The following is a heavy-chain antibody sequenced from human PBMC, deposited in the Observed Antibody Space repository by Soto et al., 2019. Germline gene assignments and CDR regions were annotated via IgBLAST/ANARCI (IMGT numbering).Heavy chain of an antibody. J-gene: IGHJ6*02. CDR1: GGSFSGYY. V-gene: IGHV4-34*01. CDR3: ARGLLFGELLYYYYGMDV. D-gene: IGHD3-10*01. Sequence: SETLSLTCAVYGGSFSGYYWSWIRQPPGKGLEWIGEINHSGSTNYNPSLKSRVTISVDTSKNQFSLKLSSVTAADTAVYYCARGLLFGELLYYYYGMDVWGQGTTVTVS. CDR2: INHSGST.